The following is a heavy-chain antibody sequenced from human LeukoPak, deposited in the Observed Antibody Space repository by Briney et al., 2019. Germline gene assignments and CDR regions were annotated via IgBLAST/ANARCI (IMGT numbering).Heavy chain of an antibody. CDR3: ARATSGYFDY. D-gene: IGHD1-26*01. V-gene: IGHV1-69*05. J-gene: IGHJ4*02. CDR1: GGTFSSYA. Sequence: ASVKVSCKASGGTFSSYAISWVRQAPGQGLEWVGRIIPIFGTANYAQKFQGRVTITTDESTSTAYMELSSLRSEDTAVYYCARATSGYFDYWGQGTLVTVSS. CDR2: IIPIFGTA.